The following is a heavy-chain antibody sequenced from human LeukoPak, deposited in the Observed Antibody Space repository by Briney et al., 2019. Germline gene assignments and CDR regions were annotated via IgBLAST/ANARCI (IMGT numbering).Heavy chain of an antibody. CDR2: ISYDGSNK. CDR1: GFTFSSYG. V-gene: IGHV3-30*18. D-gene: IGHD3-3*01. Sequence: PGGSLRLSCAASGFTFSSYGMHWVRQAPGKGLEWVAVISYDGSNKYYADSVKGRFTISRDNSKNTLYLQMNSLRAEDTAVYYCAKDLAPRSGYYMFYYYGMDVWGQGTTDTVSS. CDR3: AKDLAPRSGYYMFYYYGMDV. J-gene: IGHJ6*02.